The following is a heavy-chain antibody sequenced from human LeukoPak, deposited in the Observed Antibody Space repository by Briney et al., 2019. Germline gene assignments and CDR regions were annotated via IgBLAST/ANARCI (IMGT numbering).Heavy chain of an antibody. V-gene: IGHV1-18*01. Sequence: GASVKVSCKASGYTFTSYGISWVRQAPGQGLEWMGWISAYNGNTNYAQKLQGRVTMTTDTSTSTAYMELRSLRSDDTAVYYCARDGSGSYYSPFWFDPWGQGTLVTVSS. CDR2: ISAYNGNT. CDR1: GYTFTSYG. D-gene: IGHD3-10*01. J-gene: IGHJ5*02. CDR3: ARDGSGSYYSPFWFDP.